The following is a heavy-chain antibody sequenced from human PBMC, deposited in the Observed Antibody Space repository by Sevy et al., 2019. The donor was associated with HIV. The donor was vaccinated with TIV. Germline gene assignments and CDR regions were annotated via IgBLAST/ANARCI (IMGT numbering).Heavy chain of an antibody. CDR3: ARGGVVVPAAILVRYNWFDP. CDR1: GYSISSGYY. Sequence: SETLSLTCAVSGYSISSGYYWGWIRQPPGKGLEWIGSIYHSGSTYYNPSLKSRVTISGDTSKNQFSLKLGSVTAADTAVYYCARGGVVVPAAILVRYNWFDPWGQGTLVTVSS. J-gene: IGHJ5*02. CDR2: IYHSGST. D-gene: IGHD2-2*02. V-gene: IGHV4-38-2*01.